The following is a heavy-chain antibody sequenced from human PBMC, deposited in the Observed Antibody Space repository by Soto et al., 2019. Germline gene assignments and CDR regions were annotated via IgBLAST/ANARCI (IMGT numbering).Heavy chain of an antibody. CDR3: AKWESSYNYYYSAMDV. CDR2: ISFNGSNE. Sequence: PGGSLRLSCAASGFTFSHYAMHWVRQAPDKGLEWVSVISFNGSNEFFADSVKGRFSISRDNSKNTLYLQMNSLRAEDTAVYYCAKWESSYNYYYSAMDVWGQGTTVTVSS. D-gene: IGHD1-26*01. V-gene: IGHV3-30-3*02. CDR1: GFTFSHYA. J-gene: IGHJ6*02.